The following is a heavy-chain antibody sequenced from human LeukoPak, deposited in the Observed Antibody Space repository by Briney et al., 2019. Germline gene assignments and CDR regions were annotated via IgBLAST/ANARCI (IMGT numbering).Heavy chain of an antibody. CDR1: GGTFSSYA. J-gene: IGHJ4*02. CDR3: ARDGPWGDEPYYFDY. D-gene: IGHD2-21*02. CDR2: IIPILGIA. V-gene: IGHV1-69*04. Sequence: SVKVSCKASGGTFSSYAISWVRQAPGQGLEWMGRIIPILGIANYAQKFQGRVTITADKSTSTAYMELSSLRSEDTAVYYCARDGPWGDEPYYFDYWGQGTLVTVSS.